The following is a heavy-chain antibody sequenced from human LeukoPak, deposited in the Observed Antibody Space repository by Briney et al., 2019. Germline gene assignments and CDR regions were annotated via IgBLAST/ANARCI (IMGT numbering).Heavy chain of an antibody. J-gene: IGHJ5*02. CDR2: IDNSGDYT. CDR3: GKQFSSSWQFDP. D-gene: IGHD6-13*01. CDR1: GFIYNTYA. V-gene: IGHV3-23*01. Sequence: PGGSLRLXCAVSGFIYNTYAMTWVRQAPGKGLEWVSSIDNSGDYTYYADSVKGRFTISRDNSRNTLYLQMSSLRVEDTALYYCGKQFSSSWQFDPRGQRTLVTVSS.